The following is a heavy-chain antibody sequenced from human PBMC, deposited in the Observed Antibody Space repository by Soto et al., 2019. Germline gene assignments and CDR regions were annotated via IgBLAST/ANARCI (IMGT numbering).Heavy chain of an antibody. J-gene: IGHJ6*03. CDR2: ISYDGSNK. Sequence: QVQLVESGGGVVQPGRSLRLSCAASGFTFSSYAMHWVRQAPGKGLEWVAVISYDGSNKYYADSVKGRFTISRDNSKNTLYLQMNSLRAEDTAVYYCARDGYGDYMDVWGQGTTVIVSS. CDR1: GFTFSSYA. D-gene: IGHD4-17*01. V-gene: IGHV3-30-3*01. CDR3: ARDGYGDYMDV.